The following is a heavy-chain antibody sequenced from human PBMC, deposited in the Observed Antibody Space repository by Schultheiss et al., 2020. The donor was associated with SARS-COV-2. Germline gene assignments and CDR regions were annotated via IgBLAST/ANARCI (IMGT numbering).Heavy chain of an antibody. J-gene: IGHJ4*02. D-gene: IGHD6-13*01. CDR2: ISAYNGNT. CDR3: AREPDLHGYSSSWPDY. Sequence: ASVKVSCKASGYTFTSYGISWVRQAPGQGLEWMGWISAYNGNTNYAQKLQGRVTMTRNTSISTAYMELSSLRSEDTAVYYCAREPDLHGYSSSWPDYWGQGTLVTVSS. CDR1: GYTFTSYG. V-gene: IGHV1-18*01.